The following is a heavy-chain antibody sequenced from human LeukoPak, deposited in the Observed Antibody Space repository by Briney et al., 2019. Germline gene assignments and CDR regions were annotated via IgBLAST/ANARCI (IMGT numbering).Heavy chain of an antibody. J-gene: IGHJ4*02. CDR3: ARDNGYSYGIDY. CDR1: GGSISSYF. D-gene: IGHD5-18*01. CDR2: ALYTGST. V-gene: IGHV4-59*01. Sequence: PSETLSLICSVSGGSISSYFRSWIRQAPGKGLEWVGYALYTGSTEYNPALKSRVTISLDTSNNQFSLRLSSVTAADTAVYYCARDNGYSYGIDYWGQGRLVTVSS.